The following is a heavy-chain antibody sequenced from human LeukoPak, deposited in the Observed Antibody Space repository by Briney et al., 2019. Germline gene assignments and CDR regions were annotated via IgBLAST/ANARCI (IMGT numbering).Heavy chain of an antibody. CDR3: ARYEDNMNAFDI. D-gene: IGHD2/OR15-2a*01. CDR2: IIPIFGTA. Sequence: SVKVSCRASGGTFSSYAISWVRQAPGQGLEWMGGIIPIFGTANYAQKFQGRVTITADESTSTAYMELSSLRSEDTAVYHCARYEDNMNAFDIWGQGTMVTVSS. V-gene: IGHV1-69*13. CDR1: GGTFSSYA. J-gene: IGHJ3*02.